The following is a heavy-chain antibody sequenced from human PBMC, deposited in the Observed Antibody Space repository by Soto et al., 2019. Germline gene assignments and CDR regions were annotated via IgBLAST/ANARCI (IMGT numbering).Heavy chain of an antibody. J-gene: IGHJ6*01. V-gene: IGHV3-30*18. Sequence: QVQLVESGGGVVQPGRSLRLSGAASGFTFSSYGMHWVRQAPGKGLEWVAVISYDGSNKYYADSVKGRFTISRDNSKNTLYLQMNSLRAEDTAVYYCAKESPTMFYGMDVW. D-gene: IGHD3-10*02. CDR3: AKESPTMFYGMDV. CDR1: GFTFSSYG. CDR2: ISYDGSNK.